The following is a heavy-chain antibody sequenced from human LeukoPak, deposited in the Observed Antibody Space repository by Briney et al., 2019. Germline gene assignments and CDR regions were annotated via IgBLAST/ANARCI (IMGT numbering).Heavy chain of an antibody. D-gene: IGHD6-19*01. J-gene: IGHJ4*02. CDR2: IYTSGTT. V-gene: IGHV4-4*07. Sequence: SETLSLTCTVSAGSISNYFWSWIRQPAGKGLEWIGRIYTSGTTNYSPSLKSRVTMSVDTSTNQFSLKLTSVTAADTAVYYCARAAVAGTYYFDYWGQGTLVTVSS. CDR1: AGSISNYF. CDR3: ARAAVAGTYYFDY.